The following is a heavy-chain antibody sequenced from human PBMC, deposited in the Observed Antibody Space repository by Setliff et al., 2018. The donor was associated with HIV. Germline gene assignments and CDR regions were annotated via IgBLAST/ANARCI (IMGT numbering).Heavy chain of an antibody. J-gene: IGHJ6*02. D-gene: IGHD2-8*01. CDR1: GGSLTNYY. Sequence: KASETLSLTCTLYGGSLTNYYWTWIRQSPEKGLEWIGEIVDSGSTNYSPSLKSRVTISLDTSKKQFSLRLNSVTAADTGVYYCARAPSCADSWCYMYYYYYYGMDVWGLGTTVTVS. CDR3: ARAPSCADSWCYMYYYYYYGMDV. V-gene: IGHV4-34*12. CDR2: IVDSGST.